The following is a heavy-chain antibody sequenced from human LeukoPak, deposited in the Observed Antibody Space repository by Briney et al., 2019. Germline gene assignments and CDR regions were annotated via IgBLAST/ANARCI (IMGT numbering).Heavy chain of an antibody. CDR2: IYYSGST. CDR3: ARHQGDYGRPFDY. D-gene: IGHD4-17*01. V-gene: IGHV4-39*01. CDR1: GGSISSSSYY. Sequence: SETLALTCTVSGGSISSSSYYWGWIRQPPGKGLEWIGSIYYSGSTYYNPSLKSRVTISVDTSKNQFSLKLSSVTAADTAVYYCARHQGDYGRPFDYWGQGTLVTVSS. J-gene: IGHJ4*02.